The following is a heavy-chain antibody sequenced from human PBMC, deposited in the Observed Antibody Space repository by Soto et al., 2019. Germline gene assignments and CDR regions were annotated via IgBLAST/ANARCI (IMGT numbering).Heavy chain of an antibody. Sequence: QVQLQESGPGLVKPSETLSLTCTVSGGSVSSDSYYWSWIRQPPGKGLEWMGYIYYSGSTKYNPSLKSRVTISVDTSKNQFSIKLRAVTAADTAVYYCVRDCSGGSCYSNYGLDVWGQGTTVTVSS. J-gene: IGHJ6*02. D-gene: IGHD2-15*01. V-gene: IGHV4-61*01. CDR2: IYYSGST. CDR3: VRDCSGGSCYSNYGLDV. CDR1: GGSVSSDSYY.